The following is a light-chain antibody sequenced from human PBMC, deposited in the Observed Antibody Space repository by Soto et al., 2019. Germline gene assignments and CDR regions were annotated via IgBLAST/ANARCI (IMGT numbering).Light chain of an antibody. CDR3: HQRNQ. CDR1: QFLSSY. V-gene: IGKV3-11*01. J-gene: IGKJ5*01. Sequence: EVVLTQSPVTLSLSPWERASLSCMASQFLSSYLAWYQQVPGQPPRLLIYDSTNRSTGIPSRFRGSRSGTDFTLTISSVEPEDFEMYYCHQRNQFGQGTRLEIK. CDR2: DST.